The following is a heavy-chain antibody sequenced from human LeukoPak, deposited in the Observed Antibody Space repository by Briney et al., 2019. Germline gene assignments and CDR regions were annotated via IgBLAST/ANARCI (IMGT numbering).Heavy chain of an antibody. CDR3: ARLRPTRGDAFDI. CDR2: INHSGST. Sequence: SGTLSLTCAVSGGSISSSNWRSWVRQPPGKGLEWIAKINHSGSTNYNSSLKSRVTISVDKSKNQFSLKLSSVTAADTAVYYCARLRPTRGDAFDIWGQGKMVPVSS. CDR1: GGSISSSNW. D-gene: IGHD3-10*01. V-gene: IGHV4-4*02. J-gene: IGHJ3*02.